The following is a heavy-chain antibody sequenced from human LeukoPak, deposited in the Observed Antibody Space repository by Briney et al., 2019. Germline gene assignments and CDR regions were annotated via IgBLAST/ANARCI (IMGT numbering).Heavy chain of an antibody. Sequence: ASVKVSCKTSGYTFTCYYLHWVRQAPGQGLEWMGWLNPSSGGAGSALMFQGRVSMTRDTSTSTAYMELSRLTSEDTAVYYCVRGSCSSTICYIDYWGQGTLVTVSS. CDR2: LNPSSGGA. V-gene: IGHV1-2*02. CDR1: GYTFTCYY. CDR3: VRGSCSSTICYIDY. D-gene: IGHD2-2*01. J-gene: IGHJ4*02.